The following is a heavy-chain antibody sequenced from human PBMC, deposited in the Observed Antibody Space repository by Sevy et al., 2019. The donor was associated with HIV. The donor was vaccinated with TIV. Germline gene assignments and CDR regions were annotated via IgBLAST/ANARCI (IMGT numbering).Heavy chain of an antibody. D-gene: IGHD3-10*01. Sequence: GGSLRLSCAASGFTFSSYGMHWVRQAPGKGLEWVAVISYDGSNKYYADSVKGRFTISRDNSKNALYLQMNSLRAEDTAVYYCAIPPKRGDYYDYGMDVWGQGTTVTVSS. CDR2: ISYDGSNK. J-gene: IGHJ6*02. V-gene: IGHV3-30*03. CDR3: AIPPKRGDYYDYGMDV. CDR1: GFTFSSYG.